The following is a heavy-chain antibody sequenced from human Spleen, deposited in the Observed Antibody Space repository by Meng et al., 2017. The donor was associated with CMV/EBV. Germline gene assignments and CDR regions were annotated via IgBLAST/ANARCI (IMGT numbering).Heavy chain of an antibody. J-gene: IGHJ6*02. CDR3: VRRITLVRESVMDV. Sequence: GESLKISCAASGFTFSNYWMHGVRQAPGKGLVWVSRTNSDGRSTSYADSVKGRFTISRDNAKNTLYLQMNSLRAEDTAVYYCVRRITLVRESVMDVWGQGTTVTVSS. V-gene: IGHV3-74*01. CDR1: GFTFSNYW. CDR2: TNSDGRST. D-gene: IGHD3-10*01.